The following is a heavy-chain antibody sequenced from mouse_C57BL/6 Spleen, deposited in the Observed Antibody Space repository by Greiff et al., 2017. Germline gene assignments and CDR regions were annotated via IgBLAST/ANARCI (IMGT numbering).Heavy chain of an antibody. CDR3: ARIYDYDEGFFAY. J-gene: IGHJ3*01. CDR2: ITPNNGGT. V-gene: IGHV1-18*01. Sequence: EVQLQQSGPELVKPGASVKIPCKASGYTFTDYNMDWVKQSHGKSLEWIGDITPNNGGTIYNQKFKGKATLTVDKSSSTAYMELRSLTSEDTAVYNCARIYDYDEGFFAYWGQGTLVTVSA. D-gene: IGHD2-4*01. CDR1: GYTFTDYN.